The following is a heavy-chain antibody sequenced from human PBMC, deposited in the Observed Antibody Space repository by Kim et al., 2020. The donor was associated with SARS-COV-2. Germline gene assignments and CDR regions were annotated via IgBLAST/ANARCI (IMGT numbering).Heavy chain of an antibody. J-gene: IGHJ4*02. Sequence: GGSLRLSCAASGITFSSFFMTWVRQAPGKGLEWVSSISETGISTYYADSVKGRFTISRDNSENTLYLQMDSLRAEDTAVYYCAKDWKDSGNTLILGELNWGQGTLVTVSS. CDR2: ISETGIST. D-gene: IGHD3-16*01. CDR3: AKDWKDSGNTLILGELN. CDR1: GITFSSFF. V-gene: IGHV3-23*01.